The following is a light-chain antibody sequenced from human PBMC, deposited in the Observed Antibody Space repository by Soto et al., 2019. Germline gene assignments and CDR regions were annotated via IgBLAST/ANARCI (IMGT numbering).Light chain of an antibody. CDR1: QDISSY. CDR3: QQLNSYLSIA. CDR2: AAS. Sequence: DIQMTQSPSSLSASVGDIVTITCQASQDISSYLAWYQQKPGKAPKLLIYAASTLQSGVPSRFSGSGSGTEFTLTISSLQPEDFATYYCQQLNSYLSIAFGQGTRLEIK. V-gene: IGKV1-9*01. J-gene: IGKJ5*01.